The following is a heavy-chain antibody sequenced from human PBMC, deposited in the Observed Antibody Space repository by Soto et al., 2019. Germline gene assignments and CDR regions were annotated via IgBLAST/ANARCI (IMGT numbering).Heavy chain of an antibody. Sequence: EAQLLESGGELVQPGGSLRLSCAASGFTFSSHGMSWVRQAPGKGLEWIAGLGRGGGSTYYADSVKGRFTIFRDNSKNTLDLIMNSLRVEDTALYYCAKDGLFRTDGFDIWGQGTMFTVSS. J-gene: IGHJ3*02. CDR1: GFTFSSHG. CDR3: AKDGLFRTDGFDI. D-gene: IGHD1-1*01. V-gene: IGHV3-23*01. CDR2: LGRGGGST.